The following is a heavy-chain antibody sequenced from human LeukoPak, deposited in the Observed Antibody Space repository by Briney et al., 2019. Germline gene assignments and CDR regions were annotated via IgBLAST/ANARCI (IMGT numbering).Heavy chain of an antibody. CDR3: ARPHYDFWSGYHPGAFDI. CDR1: GYTLTELS. D-gene: IGHD3-3*01. V-gene: IGHV1-24*01. J-gene: IGHJ3*02. CDR2: FDPEDGET. Sequence: ASVKVSCKVSGYTLTELSMHWVRQAPGKGLEWMGGFDPEDGETIYAQKFQGRVTMTRDTSTSTVYMELSSLRSEDTAVYYCARPHYDFWSGYHPGAFDIWGQGTMVTVSS.